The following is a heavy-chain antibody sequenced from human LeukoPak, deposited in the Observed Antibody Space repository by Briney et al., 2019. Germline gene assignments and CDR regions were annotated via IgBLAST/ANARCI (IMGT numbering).Heavy chain of an antibody. CDR1: GFTFSSYA. V-gene: IGHV3-23*01. CDR2: ISGSGGST. CDR3: AKALCGGDCYQDFDY. Sequence: RGSLRLSCAASGFTFSSYAMSWVRQAPGKGLEWVSAISGSGGSTYYADSVEGRFTISRDNSKNTLYLQMNSLRAEDTAVYYCAKALCGGDCYQDFDYWGQGTLVTVSS. J-gene: IGHJ4*02. D-gene: IGHD2-21*02.